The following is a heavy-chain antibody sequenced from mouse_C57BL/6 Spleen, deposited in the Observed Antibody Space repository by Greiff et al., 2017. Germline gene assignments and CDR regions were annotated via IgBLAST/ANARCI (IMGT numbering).Heavy chain of an antibody. Sequence: VKLMESGAELARPGASVKMSCKASGYTFTSYTMHWVKQRPGQGLEWIGYINPSSGYTKYNQKFKDKATLTADKSSSTAYMQLSRLTSEDSAVYYCARADDYEGFAYWGQGTLVTVSA. CDR2: INPSSGYT. J-gene: IGHJ3*01. CDR1: GYTFTSYT. D-gene: IGHD2-4*01. CDR3: ARADDYEGFAY. V-gene: IGHV1-4*01.